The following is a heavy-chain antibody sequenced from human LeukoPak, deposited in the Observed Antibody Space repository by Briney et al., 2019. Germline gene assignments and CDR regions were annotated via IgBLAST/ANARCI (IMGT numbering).Heavy chain of an antibody. V-gene: IGHV3-11*01. CDR2: ISSSGSTI. CDR1: GFTFSDCY. D-gene: IGHD6-19*01. Sequence: PGGSLRLSCAASGFTFSDCYMSWIRQAPGKGLEWVSYISSSGSTIYYADSVKGRFTISRDNAKNSLYLQMNSQRAEDTAVYYCARDRGCIAVAGTYYGMDVWGQGTTVTVSS. CDR3: ARDRGCIAVAGTYYGMDV. J-gene: IGHJ6*02.